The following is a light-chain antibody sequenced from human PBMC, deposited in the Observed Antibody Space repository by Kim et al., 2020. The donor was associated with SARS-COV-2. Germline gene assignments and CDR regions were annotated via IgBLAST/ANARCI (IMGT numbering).Light chain of an antibody. Sequence: STGKTASITCSEVKVWNKYACWYQQKPGQSPLLFIYQDSKRPAGIPERFSGSNSGNTATLTISGTQAMDEADYYCQAWDSSTAVFGGGTQLTVL. V-gene: IGLV3-1*01. CDR2: QDS. J-gene: IGLJ2*01. CDR3: QAWDSSTAV. CDR1: KVWNKY.